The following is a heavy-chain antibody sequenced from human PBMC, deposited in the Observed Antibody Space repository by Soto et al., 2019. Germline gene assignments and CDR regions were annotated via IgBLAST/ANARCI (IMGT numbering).Heavy chain of an antibody. Sequence: PGESLKISCAASGFTFSNAWMSWVRQAPGKGLEWVGRIKSKTDGGTTDYAAPVKGRFAISRDGSKNTLYLQMNSLKTEDTAVYYCTTADGGIVGATTPHWGQGTLVTVSS. J-gene: IGHJ4*02. CDR2: IKSKTDGGTT. V-gene: IGHV3-15*01. D-gene: IGHD1-26*01. CDR3: TTADGGIVGATTPH. CDR1: GFTFSNAW.